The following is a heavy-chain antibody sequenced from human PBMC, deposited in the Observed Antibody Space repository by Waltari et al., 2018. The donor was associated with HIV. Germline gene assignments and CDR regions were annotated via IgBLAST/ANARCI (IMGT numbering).Heavy chain of an antibody. J-gene: IGHJ4*02. CDR1: GYTFTNYA. CDR3: ARNRNGSLDY. Sequence: QVQLVQSGSELKKPGASVKVSCKASGYTFTNYALNWVRQASGQGLDWMGWVKTHAGIPTYAQGVTGRFVFSLDTSVSTAYLQISSLRAEDTAVYYCARNRNGSLDYWGQGTLVTVSS. D-gene: IGHD2-8*01. V-gene: IGHV7-4-1*02. CDR2: VKTHAGIP.